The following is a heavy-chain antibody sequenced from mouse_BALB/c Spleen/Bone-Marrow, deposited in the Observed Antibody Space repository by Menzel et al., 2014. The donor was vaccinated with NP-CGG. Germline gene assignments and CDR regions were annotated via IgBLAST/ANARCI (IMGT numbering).Heavy chain of an antibody. Sequence: QVQLQQSGAELARPGASVKMSCKASGYTFTSYTMHWVKQRPGQGLEWIGYINPSSGYTNYSQKFKDKATLTADKSSSTAYMQLSSLTSEDSAVYYCARERNWDSFAYWGQGTLVTVSA. D-gene: IGHD4-1*01. J-gene: IGHJ3*01. V-gene: IGHV1-4*01. CDR1: GYTFTSYT. CDR3: ARERNWDSFAY. CDR2: INPSSGYT.